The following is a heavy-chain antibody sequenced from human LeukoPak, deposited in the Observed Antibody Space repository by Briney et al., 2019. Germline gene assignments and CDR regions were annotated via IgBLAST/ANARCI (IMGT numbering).Heavy chain of an antibody. CDR2: IIPIFGIA. D-gene: IGHD3-22*01. Sequence: SVKVSCKASGGTFSSYAISWVRQAPGQGLEWMGRIIPIFGIANYAQKFQGRVTITADKSTSTAYMELSSLRSEDTAVYYCATDSSGYPFDYWGQGTLVIVSS. V-gene: IGHV1-69*04. J-gene: IGHJ4*02. CDR3: ATDSSGYPFDY. CDR1: GGTFSSYA.